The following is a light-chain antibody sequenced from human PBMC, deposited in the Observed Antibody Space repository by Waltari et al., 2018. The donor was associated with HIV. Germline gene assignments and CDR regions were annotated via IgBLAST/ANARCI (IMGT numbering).Light chain of an antibody. V-gene: IGKV4-1*01. CDR3: QQYYTVPPT. Sequence: DIVMTQSPDSLAVSLGERATINCTSSRTVLYSSDNQNYLAWYLQRPGHPPKVLIFWASTRAFGVPDRFTGSGSGTDFSLTLSSLQAADVGIYYCQQYYTVPPTFGGGTEVEI. J-gene: IGKJ4*01. CDR2: WAS. CDR1: RTVLYSSDNQNY.